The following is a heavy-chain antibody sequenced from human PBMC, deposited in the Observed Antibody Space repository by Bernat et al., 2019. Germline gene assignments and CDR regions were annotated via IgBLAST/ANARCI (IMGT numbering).Heavy chain of an antibody. Sequence: EAELVESGGGLVQPGGSLRLSCAASGFTFSGYWMFWVRQAPGKGLVWVSRINGDGSSTTYADSVKGRFTISRDNSKNTLYLQMNSLRAEDTAVYYCAREFNSGYDLSPFDYWGQGTLVTVSS. D-gene: IGHD5-12*01. CDR2: INGDGSST. CDR3: AREFNSGYDLSPFDY. J-gene: IGHJ4*02. V-gene: IGHV3-74*03. CDR1: GFTFSGYW.